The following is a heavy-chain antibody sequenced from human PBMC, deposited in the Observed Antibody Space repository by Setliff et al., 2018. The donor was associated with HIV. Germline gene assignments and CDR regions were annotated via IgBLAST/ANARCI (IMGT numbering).Heavy chain of an antibody. Sequence: SETLSLTCTVSGDSITRGSYYWSWIRQPAGKGLEWIGHIYTSGKTHYSPSLMGRLTISVDTSKNQFSLKLSSVTAAGTAVYHCARADNYYYDSGAFKSGLDAFDIWGQGTMVTVSS. D-gene: IGHD3-22*01. V-gene: IGHV4-61*09. CDR2: IYTSGKT. J-gene: IGHJ3*02. CDR3: ARADNYYYDSGAFKSGLDAFDI. CDR1: GDSITRGSYY.